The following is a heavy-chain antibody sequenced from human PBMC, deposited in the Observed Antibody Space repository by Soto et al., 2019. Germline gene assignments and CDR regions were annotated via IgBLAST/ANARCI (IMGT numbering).Heavy chain of an antibody. D-gene: IGHD3-10*01. V-gene: IGHV4-34*01. CDR1: GGSFSGYY. CDR3: ARGSHYYYGSGSYYKLDYFDY. J-gene: IGHJ4*02. Sequence: PSETLSLTCAVYGGSFSGYYWSWIRQPPGKGLEWIGEINHSGSTNYNPSLKSRVTISVDTSKNQFSLKMSSVTAADTAVYYCARGSHYYYGSGSYYKLDYFDYWGQGTLVTVSS. CDR2: INHSGST.